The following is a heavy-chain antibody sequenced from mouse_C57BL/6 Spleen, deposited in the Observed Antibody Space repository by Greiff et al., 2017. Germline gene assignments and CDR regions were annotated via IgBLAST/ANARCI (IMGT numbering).Heavy chain of an antibody. CDR2: IHPNSGST. V-gene: IGHV1-64*01. J-gene: IGHJ1*03. D-gene: IGHD1-1*01. Sequence: VQLQQPGAELVKPGASVKLSCKASGYTFTSYWMHWVKQRPGQGLEWIGMIHPNSGSTNYNEKFKSKATLTVDKSSSTAYMQLSSLTSEDSAVYYCARTIYYYGSGDLYFDVWGTGTTVTVSS. CDR3: ARTIYYYGSGDLYFDV. CDR1: GYTFTSYW.